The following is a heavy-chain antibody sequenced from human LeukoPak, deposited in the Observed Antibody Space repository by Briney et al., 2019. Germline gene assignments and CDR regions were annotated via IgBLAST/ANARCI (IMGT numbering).Heavy chain of an antibody. J-gene: IGHJ4*02. Sequence: SVKVSCKASGGTFSSYTISWVRQAPGQGLEWMVRIIPILGIANYAQKFQGRVTITADKSTSTAYMELSSLRSEDTAVYYCARDRQDSSGYYRGWGQGTLVTVSS. CDR1: GGTFSSYT. CDR3: ARDRQDSSGYYRG. D-gene: IGHD3-22*01. V-gene: IGHV1-69*04. CDR2: IIPILGIA.